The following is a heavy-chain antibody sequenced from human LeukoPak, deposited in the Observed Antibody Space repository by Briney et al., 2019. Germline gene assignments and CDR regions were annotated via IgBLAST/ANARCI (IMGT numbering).Heavy chain of an antibody. CDR1: GFTFTCCW. Sequence: GGSLRLSCAASGFTFTCCWMSWVRQAPGKGREWVASIKQDGREKFYAASVRGLFTISRDNARNSLYLQMNSLRAEDTAVYYCARVPGVIRYFDYWGQGILVTVSS. D-gene: IGHD7-27*01. J-gene: IGHJ4*02. V-gene: IGHV3-7*01. CDR2: IKQDGREK. CDR3: ARVPGVIRYFDY.